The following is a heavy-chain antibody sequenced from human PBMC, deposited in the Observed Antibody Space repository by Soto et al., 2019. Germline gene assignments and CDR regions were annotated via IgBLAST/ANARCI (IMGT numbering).Heavy chain of an antibody. V-gene: IGHV2-5*02. D-gene: IGHD3-10*01. CDR3: ARRDYYASGSLTFDY. Sequence: QITLKESGTTLVKPTQTLTLTCTVSGFSLSTDGVGVGWIRQPPGKSLEWLALIYWDDDNRYRPSLRSRLTITKDTSKDQVVLTMTNMDPMDTATYFCARRDYYASGSLTFDYWGPGTLVTVSS. CDR1: GFSLSTDGVG. J-gene: IGHJ4*02. CDR2: IYWDDDN.